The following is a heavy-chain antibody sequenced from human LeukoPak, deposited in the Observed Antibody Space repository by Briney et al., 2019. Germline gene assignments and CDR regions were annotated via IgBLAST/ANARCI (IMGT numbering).Heavy chain of an antibody. CDR1: GCTFTSYG. J-gene: IGHJ4*02. D-gene: IGHD6-13*01. CDR3: ARDYSSSWYARGLFDY. CDR2: ISAYNGNT. Sequence: ASVKVSCKASGCTFTSYGISWVRQAPGQGLEWMGWISAYNGNTNYAQKLQGRVTMTTDTSTSTAYMELRSLRSDDTAVYYCARDYSSSWYARGLFDYWGQGTLVTVSS. V-gene: IGHV1-18*01.